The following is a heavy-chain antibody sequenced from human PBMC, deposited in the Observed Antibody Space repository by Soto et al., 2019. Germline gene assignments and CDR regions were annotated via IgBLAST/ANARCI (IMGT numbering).Heavy chain of an antibody. Sequence: QVQLQQWGAGLLKPSETLSLTCAVYGGSFSGYYWSWIRQPPGKGLEWIGEINHSGSTNYNPSLKIRVTISVYTSKNQFSLKLSSVTAADTAVYYCARGPLVAARVYNWFDPWGQGTLVTVSS. D-gene: IGHD6-6*01. CDR2: INHSGST. J-gene: IGHJ5*02. V-gene: IGHV4-34*01. CDR3: ARGPLVAARVYNWFDP. CDR1: GGSFSGYY.